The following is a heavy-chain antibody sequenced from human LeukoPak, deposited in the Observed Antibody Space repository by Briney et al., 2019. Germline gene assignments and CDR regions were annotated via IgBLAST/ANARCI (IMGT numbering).Heavy chain of an antibody. CDR3: ARQWLVTRNLDY. Sequence: ASVTVSCKSSGYTFTNYYMHWVRPAPGQGLEWMGIINPSGGSTSYAQKFQGRSTMTIDTSTGTVYMALRSLRSEDTAVYYCARQWLVTRNLDYWGQGTLVTVSS. J-gene: IGHJ4*02. D-gene: IGHD6-19*01. CDR1: GYTFTNYY. V-gene: IGHV1-46*01. CDR2: INPSGGST.